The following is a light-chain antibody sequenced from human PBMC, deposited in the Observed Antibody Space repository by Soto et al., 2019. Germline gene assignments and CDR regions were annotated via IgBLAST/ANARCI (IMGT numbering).Light chain of an antibody. CDR3: QQYNSYL. J-gene: IGKJ1*01. V-gene: IGKV1-33*01. Sequence: DTQMTQSPSSLSASVGDRVTITCQASQDISNYLNWYQQKPGKAPKLLIYDASNLETGVPSRFSGSGSGTDFTFTISSLQPEDIATYYCQQYNSYLFGQGTKVDIK. CDR2: DAS. CDR1: QDISNY.